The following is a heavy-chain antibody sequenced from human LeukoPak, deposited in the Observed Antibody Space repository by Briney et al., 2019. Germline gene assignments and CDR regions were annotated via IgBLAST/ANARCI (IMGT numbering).Heavy chain of an antibody. D-gene: IGHD1-26*01. J-gene: IGHJ5*02. CDR2: INPSGGST. V-gene: IGHV1-46*01. Sequence: ASVTVSCTASGYTFTSYYMHWVRQAPGHGLEWMGIINPSGGSTSYAQKFQGRVTMTRDTSTSTVYMELSSLRSEDTAVYYCARGVGADNWFDPWGQGTLVTVSS. CDR1: GYTFTSYY. CDR3: ARGVGADNWFDP.